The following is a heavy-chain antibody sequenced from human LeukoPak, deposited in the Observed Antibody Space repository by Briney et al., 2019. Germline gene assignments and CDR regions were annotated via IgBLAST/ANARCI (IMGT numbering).Heavy chain of an antibody. CDR3: AELGITMIGGG. J-gene: IGHJ6*04. CDR1: GFTFSNYR. Sequence: GGSLRLSCAASGFTFSNYRMNWVRQAPGKGLEWVSSISSSSIYIYYADSLKGRFTISRDNAKNALYLQMNSLRAEDTAVYYCAELGITMIGGGWGKGTTVTISS. D-gene: IGHD3-10*02. V-gene: IGHV3-21*01. CDR2: ISSSSIYI.